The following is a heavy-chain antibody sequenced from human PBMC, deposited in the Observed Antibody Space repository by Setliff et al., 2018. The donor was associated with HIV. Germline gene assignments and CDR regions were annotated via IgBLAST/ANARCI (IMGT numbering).Heavy chain of an antibody. CDR2: IKQDGSEI. Sequence: GGSLRLSCVDSGIMFRSYWMGWVRQAPGKGLEWVASIKQDGSEIYYVDSVKGRFTISRDNAKNSLYLQLNSLRAEDTAVYYCASHPWGVSGWHAVYFKYWGQGTLVTVSSGKQTFYMYYYGLDVWGQGTTVTVSS. CDR1: GIMFRSYW. J-gene: IGHJ6*02. CDR3: ASHPWGVSGWHAVYFKYWGQGTLVTVSSGKQTFYMYYYGLDV. V-gene: IGHV3-7*01. D-gene: IGHD6-19*01.